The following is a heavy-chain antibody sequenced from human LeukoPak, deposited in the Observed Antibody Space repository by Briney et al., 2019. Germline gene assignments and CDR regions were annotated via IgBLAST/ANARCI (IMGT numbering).Heavy chain of an antibody. CDR3: ARGLSSSWYWFDT. Sequence: SETLSLTCSVSGGSINDDSYYWGWVRRPPGKGLQWIGSIYYNGRHHYNPSLKSRVTLSVDTSNNQFSLKLSSLTAADTAVYYCARGLSSSWYWFDTWGQGTLVTVSS. J-gene: IGHJ5*02. CDR2: IYYNGRH. CDR1: GGSINDDSYY. V-gene: IGHV4-39*07. D-gene: IGHD2-2*01.